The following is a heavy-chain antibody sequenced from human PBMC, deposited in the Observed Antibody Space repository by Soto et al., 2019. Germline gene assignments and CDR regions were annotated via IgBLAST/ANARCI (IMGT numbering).Heavy chain of an antibody. CDR2: ISAYNGNT. CDR3: TTDLYSDTSIAVAGTPFAI. V-gene: IGHV1-18*01. D-gene: IGHD6-19*01. Sequence: ASVKXSCNASGSTFTSYSISWVRQAPGQGLEWMGWISAYNGNTNYAQKLKGRVTMTTDTSTSTAYMELRSLRSDDTAVYYCTTDLYSDTSIAVAGTPFAIWGQGTMVTGSS. J-gene: IGHJ3*02. CDR1: GSTFTSYS.